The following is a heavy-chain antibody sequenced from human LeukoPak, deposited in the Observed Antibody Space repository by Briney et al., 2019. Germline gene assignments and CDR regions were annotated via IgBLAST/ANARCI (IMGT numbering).Heavy chain of an antibody. CDR1: GFTFSTYW. Sequence: GGSLRLSCAASGFTFSTYWMHWVRQAPGKGLVWVSRIDNGGSNTLYADSVRGRFTISRDNAKNTLYLQMNSLRAEDTAIYYCARVRSDYSSSSPPDYRGQGTPVTVSS. V-gene: IGHV3-74*01. CDR3: ARVRSDYSSSSPPDY. CDR2: IDNGGSNT. D-gene: IGHD6-6*01. J-gene: IGHJ4*02.